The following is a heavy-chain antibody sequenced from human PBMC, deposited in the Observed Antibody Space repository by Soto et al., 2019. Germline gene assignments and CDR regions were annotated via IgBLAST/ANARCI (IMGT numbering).Heavy chain of an antibody. Sequence: QVQLVQSGAEVKKPGSSVKVSCKASGGTFSSYAISWVRQAPGQGLEWMGGIIPIFGTANYAQKFQGRVTITADESTSTAYMELSSLRSEDTAVYYCARGEYYYDRSRENYYGMDVWGQGTTVTVSS. D-gene: IGHD3-22*01. CDR3: ARGEYYYDRSRENYYGMDV. CDR1: GGTFSSYA. V-gene: IGHV1-69*01. CDR2: IIPIFGTA. J-gene: IGHJ6*02.